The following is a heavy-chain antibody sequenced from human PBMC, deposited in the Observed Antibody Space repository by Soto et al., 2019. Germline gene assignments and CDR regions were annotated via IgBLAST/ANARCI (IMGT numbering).Heavy chain of an antibody. V-gene: IGHV4-31*03. D-gene: IGHD5-18*01. Sequence: PSETLSLTCTVSGVSIISGGYYWSWIRQHPGKGLEWIGNIYYSGRTYYNPSLKSRVILSVDTSKNHFSLTLRSVTADDSAIYFCAASGGYSFPYMGDWFDPWGQGTLVTVSS. CDR3: AASGGYSFPYMGDWFDP. CDR2: IYYSGRT. J-gene: IGHJ5*02. CDR1: GVSIISGGYY.